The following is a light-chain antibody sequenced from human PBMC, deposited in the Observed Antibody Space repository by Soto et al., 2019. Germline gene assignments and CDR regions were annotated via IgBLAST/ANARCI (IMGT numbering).Light chain of an antibody. V-gene: IGKV3-20*01. Sequence: EIVLTQSPGTLSLSPGERASLSCRASQSVRSSSLAWYQQKPGQPPRLLIYGASSRATGIPDRFSGSGSGTDFTLTISRLEPEDFAVYFCQQYCHSPDTDRWTFGPGTKVEIK. CDR3: QQYCHSPDTDRWT. CDR1: QSVRSSS. J-gene: IGKJ1*01. CDR2: GAS.